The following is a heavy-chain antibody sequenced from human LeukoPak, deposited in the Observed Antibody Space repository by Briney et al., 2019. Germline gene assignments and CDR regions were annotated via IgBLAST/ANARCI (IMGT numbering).Heavy chain of an antibody. Sequence: SETLSLTCTVSGGSLRSYYCSWLRPSAGKGLEWIGRIYLSASTNYNPSLESRVTISVDTSKNQVSLRLSSVTAADTPIYYCSLSSTMTAYSFDFWGPGTQVTVSS. D-gene: IGHD5/OR15-5a*01. J-gene: IGHJ4*02. CDR3: SLSSTMTAYSFDF. V-gene: IGHV4-4*07. CDR1: GGSLRSYY. CDR2: IYLSAST.